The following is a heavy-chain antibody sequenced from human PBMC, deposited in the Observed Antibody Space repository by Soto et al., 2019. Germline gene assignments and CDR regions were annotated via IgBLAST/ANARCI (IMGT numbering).Heavy chain of an antibody. Sequence: SETLSLTCTVSGVSIISYYWSWIRQPPGKGLEWIGYIYYSGDTNYNPSLKSRLTISVDTSRNQFSLKLSSVTAADTAVYYCARGTGGYDYWGQGTLVT. CDR1: GVSIISYY. CDR2: IYYSGDT. J-gene: IGHJ4*02. V-gene: IGHV4-59*01. D-gene: IGHD1-1*01. CDR3: ARGTGGYDY.